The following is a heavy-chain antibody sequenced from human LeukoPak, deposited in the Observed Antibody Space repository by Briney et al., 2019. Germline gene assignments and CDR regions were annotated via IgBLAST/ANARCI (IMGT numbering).Heavy chain of an antibody. Sequence: GGSLRLSCAASGFTFSSYEMNWVRQAPGKGLEWVSYITSSGRTIYYADSVKGRFTMSRDNAKNSLYPQMNSLRAEDTAVYYCASFLWFGAENEDYWGQGTLVTVSS. CDR2: ITSSGRTI. J-gene: IGHJ4*02. D-gene: IGHD3-10*01. CDR1: GFTFSSYE. CDR3: ASFLWFGAENEDY. V-gene: IGHV3-48*03.